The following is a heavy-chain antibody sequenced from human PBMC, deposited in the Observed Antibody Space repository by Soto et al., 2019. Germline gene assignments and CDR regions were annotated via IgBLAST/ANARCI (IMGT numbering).Heavy chain of an antibody. CDR3: AASYNWNQNAVDY. CDR1: GFTFTSSA. J-gene: IGHJ4*02. V-gene: IGHV1-58*01. CDR2: IVVGSGNT. Sequence: SVKVSCKASGFTFTSSAVQWVRQARGQRLEWIGWIVVGSGNTNYAQKFQERVTITRDMSTSTAYMELSSLRSEDTAVYYCAASYNWNQNAVDYWGQGTLVTVSS. D-gene: IGHD1-20*01.